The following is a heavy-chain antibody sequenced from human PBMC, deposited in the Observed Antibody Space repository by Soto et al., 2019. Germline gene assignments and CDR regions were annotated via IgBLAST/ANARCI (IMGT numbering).Heavy chain of an antibody. CDR2: VSYSGST. CDR3: ARHGSDSGWFFFDP. V-gene: IGHV4-59*08. J-gene: IGHJ5*02. CDR1: GAAIGGYY. Sequence: SETLSLTCSLSGAAIGGYYWSWIRQPPVNALEWIGYVSYSGSTDYHPSLKSRVSISIDTSKNQFSLKMISVTGADTAVYYCARHGSDSGWFFFDPWGQGALVTVSS. D-gene: IGHD6-19*01.